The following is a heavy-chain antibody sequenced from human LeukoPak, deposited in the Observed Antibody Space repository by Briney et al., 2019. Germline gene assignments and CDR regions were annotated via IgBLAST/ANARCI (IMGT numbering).Heavy chain of an antibody. D-gene: IGHD4-17*01. J-gene: IGHJ5*02. CDR1: GGSISSGNYY. CDR3: ARGISSFDYGDYWFDP. Sequence: PSETLSLTCTVSGGSISSGNYYWGWIRQPPGKGLHWIGSIYYSGSTYFSPSLKSRVTISADTSKNRFSLTLNSVTAADSAMYYCARGISSFDYGDYWFDPWGQGTLVTVSS. V-gene: IGHV4-39*07. CDR2: IYYSGST.